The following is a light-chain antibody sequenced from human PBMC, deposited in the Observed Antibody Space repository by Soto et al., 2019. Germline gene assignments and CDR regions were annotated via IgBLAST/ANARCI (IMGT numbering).Light chain of an antibody. CDR3: SSYRGSNTVV. Sequence: QSALTQPASVSGSPGQSITISCTGTSSDVGGYNYVSWYQHHPGRAPKLMIYNAFDRPSGVSNRFSGSKSGNTASLTISGLQAEYEADYYCSSYRGSNTVVFGGGTKLTVL. CDR2: NAF. CDR1: SSDVGGYNY. V-gene: IGLV2-14*03. J-gene: IGLJ2*01.